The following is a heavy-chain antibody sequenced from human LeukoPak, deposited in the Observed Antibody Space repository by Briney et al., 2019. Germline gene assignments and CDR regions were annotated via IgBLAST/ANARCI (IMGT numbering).Heavy chain of an antibody. V-gene: IGHV3-74*01. D-gene: IGHD2-21*02. CDR3: ARERTAIPYFDS. J-gene: IGHJ4*02. CDR2: INSDGSTT. CDR1: GFTFSRYW. Sequence: PGGSLRLSCVASGFTFSRYWMHWVRQAPGKGLVWVSRINSDGSTTTYADSVKGRFTISRDNRKNTLHLQMNSLRAEDTAVYYCARERTAIPYFDSWGQGTLVTVS.